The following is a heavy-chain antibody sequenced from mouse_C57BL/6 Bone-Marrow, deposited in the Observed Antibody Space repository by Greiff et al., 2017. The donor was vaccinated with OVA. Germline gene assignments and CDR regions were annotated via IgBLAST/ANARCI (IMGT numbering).Heavy chain of an antibody. D-gene: IGHD1-1*01. V-gene: IGHV1-82*01. CDR2: IYPGDGDT. CDR1: GYAFSSSW. Sequence: QVQLKESGPELVKPGASVKTSCKASGYAFSSSWMNWVKQRPGKGLEWIGRIYPGDGDTNYNGKFKGKATLTADKSSSTAYMQLSSLTSEDSAVYFCARLYYGSSSHVWGTGTTVTVSS. J-gene: IGHJ1*03. CDR3: ARLYYGSSSHV.